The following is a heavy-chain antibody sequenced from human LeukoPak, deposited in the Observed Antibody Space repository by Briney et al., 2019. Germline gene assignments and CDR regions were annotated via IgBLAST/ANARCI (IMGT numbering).Heavy chain of an antibody. CDR3: ASQGLELSYYYYYMDV. CDR1: GGTFSSYA. CDR2: IIPIFGTA. J-gene: IGHJ6*03. V-gene: IGHV1-69*05. D-gene: IGHD1-7*01. Sequence: SVKVSCKASGGTFSSYAISWVRQAPGQGREWMGRIIPIFGTANYAQKFQGRVTITTDESTSTAYMELSSLRSEDTAVYYCASQGLELSYYYYYMDVWAKGTTVTVSS.